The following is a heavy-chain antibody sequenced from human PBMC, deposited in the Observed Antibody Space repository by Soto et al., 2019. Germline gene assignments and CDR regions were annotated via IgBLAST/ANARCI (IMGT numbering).Heavy chain of an antibody. J-gene: IGHJ4*02. CDR1: GFIFREAW. CDR2: IKGNSGGGTT. V-gene: IGHV3-15*07. D-gene: IGHD1-1*01. Sequence: EVQLVESGGGLVKPGRSLRLSCAASGFIFREAWMNWVRQAPGKGLEWVGRIKGNSGGGTTDYAAPVRGRFTISRDDSQSTVYLQANNLRTEDTAVYYCTTEAWTVRGVEQTSGVDYWGQGTLVTVSS. CDR3: TTEAWTVRGVEQTSGVDY.